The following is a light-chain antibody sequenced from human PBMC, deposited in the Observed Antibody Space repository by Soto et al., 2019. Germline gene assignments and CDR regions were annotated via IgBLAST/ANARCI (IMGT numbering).Light chain of an antibody. CDR2: GVS. V-gene: IGKV3-20*01. CDR3: QQYGSSPLYT. CDR1: QSVSSTY. Sequence: EIVLTQSPGTLSLSPGERATLSCRASQSVSSTYLAWYQQKPGQAPRLVMYGVSNRATGIPDRFSGSRSGTDFTLTISRLEPEDFAVYYCQQYGSSPLYTFGQGTKLEIK. J-gene: IGKJ2*01.